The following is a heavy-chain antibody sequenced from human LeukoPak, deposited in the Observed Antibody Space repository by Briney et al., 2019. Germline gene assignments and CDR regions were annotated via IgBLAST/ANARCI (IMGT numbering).Heavy chain of an antibody. V-gene: IGHV4-34*01. Sequence: PGGSLRLSCAASGFTFSSYAMSWIRQPPGKGLEWIGEINHSGSTNYNPSLKSRVTISVDTSKNQFSLKLSSVTAADTAVYYCARRRRDGYNLYYWGQGTLVTVSS. CDR2: INHSGST. J-gene: IGHJ4*02. CDR3: ARRRRDGYNLYY. D-gene: IGHD5-24*01. CDR1: GFTFSSYA.